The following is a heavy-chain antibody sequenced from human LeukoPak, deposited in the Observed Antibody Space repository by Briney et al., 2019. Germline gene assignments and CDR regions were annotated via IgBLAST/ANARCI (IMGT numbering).Heavy chain of an antibody. Sequence: GASVKVSCTASGYTFTSYGISWVRQAPGQGLEWMGWISAYNGNTNYAQKLQGRVTMTTDTSTSTAYMELRSLRSDDTAVYYCARDPTLNLMITFGGVIATVDYWGQGTLVTVSS. J-gene: IGHJ4*02. D-gene: IGHD3-16*02. CDR3: ARDPTLNLMITFGGVIATVDY. CDR2: ISAYNGNT. V-gene: IGHV1-18*01. CDR1: GYTFTSYG.